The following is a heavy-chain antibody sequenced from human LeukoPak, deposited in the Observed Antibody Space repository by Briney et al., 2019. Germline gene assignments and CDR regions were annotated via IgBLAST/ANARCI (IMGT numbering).Heavy chain of an antibody. D-gene: IGHD5-12*01. CDR3: AKAPRGYTGYYFDY. CDR1: GFTFSSYA. Sequence: QPGGSLRLSCAASGFTFSSYAMSWVRQAPGKGLEWVSAISGSGGNTYYADSVKGRFTISRDNSKNTLYLQMNSLRAEDTAVYYCAKAPRGYTGYYFDYWDQGTLVTVSS. J-gene: IGHJ4*02. CDR2: ISGSGGNT. V-gene: IGHV3-23*01.